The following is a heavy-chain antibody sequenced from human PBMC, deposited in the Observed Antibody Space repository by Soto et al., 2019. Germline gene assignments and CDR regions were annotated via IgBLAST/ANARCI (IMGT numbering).Heavy chain of an antibody. D-gene: IGHD6-13*01. CDR3: ARRDSSSWYYYYYGMDV. V-gene: IGHV4-39*01. CDR1: GGSIRSSSYY. Sequence: PSETLSLTCTVSGGSIRSSSYYWGWIRQPPGKGLEWIGSIYYSGSTYYNPSLKSRVTISVDTSKNQFSLKLSSVTAADTAVYYCARRDSSSWYYYYYGMDVWGQGTTVTVSS. J-gene: IGHJ6*02. CDR2: IYYSGST.